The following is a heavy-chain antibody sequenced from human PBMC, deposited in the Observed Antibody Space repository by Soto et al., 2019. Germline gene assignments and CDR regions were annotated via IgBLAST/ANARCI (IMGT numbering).Heavy chain of an antibody. V-gene: IGHV1-8*01. CDR1: GYTFTSYD. CDR2: MNPNSGNT. J-gene: IGHJ6*03. Sequence: QVQLVQSGAEVKKPGASVKVSCKASGYTFTSYDINWVRQATGQGLEWMGWMNPNSGNTGYAQKFQGRVTMTRNTSISTAYMELSSLRSEDTAVYYCARVIYYGSGSDTGNYYYYYMDVWGKGTTVTVSS. CDR3: ARVIYYGSGSDTGNYYYYYMDV. D-gene: IGHD3-10*01.